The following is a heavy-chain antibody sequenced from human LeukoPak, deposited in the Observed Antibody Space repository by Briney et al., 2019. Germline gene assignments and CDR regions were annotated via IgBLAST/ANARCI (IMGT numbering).Heavy chain of an antibody. J-gene: IGHJ4*02. CDR3: ARESVDYGDYGYFDY. Sequence: GGSLRLSCAASGFTVSSNYMSWVRQAPGKGLEWVSVIYSGGSTYYADSVKGRFTISRDNSKNTPYLQMNSLRAEDTAVYYCARESVDYGDYGYFDYWGQGTLVTVSS. CDR2: IYSGGST. V-gene: IGHV3-53*01. D-gene: IGHD4-17*01. CDR1: GFTVSSNY.